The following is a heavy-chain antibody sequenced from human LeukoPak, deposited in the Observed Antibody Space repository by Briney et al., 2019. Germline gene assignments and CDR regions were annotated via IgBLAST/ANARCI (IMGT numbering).Heavy chain of an antibody. CDR2: ISVFYGHT. CDR1: GGTFSSYA. Sequence: ASVKVSCKASGGTFSSYAISWVRQAPGQGLEWMGWISVFYGHTNSSQKLQGRVTMTTDTSTSTAYMEVRSLRSDDTAVYYCVREVSAAAAGYMDVWGTGTTVTVSS. V-gene: IGHV1-18*01. D-gene: IGHD6-13*01. CDR3: VREVSAAAAGYMDV. J-gene: IGHJ6*03.